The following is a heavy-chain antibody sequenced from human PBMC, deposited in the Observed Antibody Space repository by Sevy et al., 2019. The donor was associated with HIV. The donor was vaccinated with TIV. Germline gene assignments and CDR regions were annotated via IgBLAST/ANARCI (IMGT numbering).Heavy chain of an antibody. CDR3: VSLFLSYRSGWSYFDY. Sequence: GGSLRLSCAISGFTVNDKYIIWVRQAPGKGLEWVSVIFSSGSTYYADSAKGRFTISRDNSKNKEDLQMNSVRAEDTAVYYCVSLFLSYRSGWSYFDYWGQGTLVTVSS. V-gene: IGHV3-66*02. D-gene: IGHD6-19*01. CDR1: GFTVNDKY. J-gene: IGHJ4*02. CDR2: IFSSGST.